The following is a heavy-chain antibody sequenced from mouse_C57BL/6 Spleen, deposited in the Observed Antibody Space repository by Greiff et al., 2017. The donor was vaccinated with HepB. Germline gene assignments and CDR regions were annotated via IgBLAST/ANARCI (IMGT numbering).Heavy chain of an antibody. V-gene: IGHV1-39*01. CDR2: INPNYGTT. Sequence: VQLKESGPELVKPGASVKISCKASGYSFTDYNMHWVKQSNGKSLEWIGVINPNYGTTSYNQKFKGKATLSVDQSSSTAYMQLNSLSSEDSAVYYCARGGYFDYWGQGTTLTVSS. J-gene: IGHJ2*01. CDR3: ARGGYFDY. CDR1: GYSFTDYN.